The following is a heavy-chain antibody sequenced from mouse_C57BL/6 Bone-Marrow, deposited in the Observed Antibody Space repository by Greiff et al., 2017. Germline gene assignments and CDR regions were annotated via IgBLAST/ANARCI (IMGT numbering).Heavy chain of an antibody. CDR1: GFPITSGYY. Sequence: VQRVESGPGLVKPSQSLFLTCSITGFPITSGYYWIWIRQSPGKPLEWMGYITHSGETFYNPSLQSPISITRDTSTNQFFLQLNSVTTEDTAMYYCAGARFITTVVALYYYAMDYWGQGTSVTVSS. CDR2: ITHSGET. CDR3: AGARFITTVVALYYYAMDY. V-gene: IGHV12-3*01. J-gene: IGHJ4*01. D-gene: IGHD1-1*01.